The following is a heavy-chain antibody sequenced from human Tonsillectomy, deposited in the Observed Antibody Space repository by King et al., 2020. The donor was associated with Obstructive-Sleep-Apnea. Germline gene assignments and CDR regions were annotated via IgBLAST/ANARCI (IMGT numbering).Heavy chain of an antibody. CDR3: ASPLGYSNGWGVIGH. CDR1: GYSFTTYW. CDR2: IYPGDSDT. Sequence: QLVQSGAEVKKPGESLKISCKGSGYSFTTYWIGWVRQMPGKGLEWMGFIYPGDSDTGYSPSFQGQVTISADKSISTAYLQWSSLKASDTAMYYCASPLGYSNGWGVIGHWGQGTLVTVSS. D-gene: IGHD6-19*01. V-gene: IGHV5-51*01. J-gene: IGHJ1*01.